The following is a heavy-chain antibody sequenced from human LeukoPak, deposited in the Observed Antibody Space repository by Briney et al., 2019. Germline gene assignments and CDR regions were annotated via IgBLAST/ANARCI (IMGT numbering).Heavy chain of an antibody. D-gene: IGHD3-9*01. Sequence: GGSLRLSCAASGFTFSSYSMNWVRQAPGKGLEWVSYISSSSSTIYYADSVKSRFTIPRDNTKNSLYLQMNSLRAEDTAVYYCARGAAGYFDWLLRPFDYWGQGTLVTVSS. J-gene: IGHJ4*02. CDR3: ARGAAGYFDWLLRPFDY. CDR1: GFTFSSYS. V-gene: IGHV3-48*01. CDR2: ISSSSSTI.